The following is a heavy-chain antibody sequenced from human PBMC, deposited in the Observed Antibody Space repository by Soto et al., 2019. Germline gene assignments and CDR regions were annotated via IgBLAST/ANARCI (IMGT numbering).Heavy chain of an antibody. CDR3: ARGFSSRSQCWFDP. J-gene: IGHJ5*02. CDR2: ISAYNGNT. CDR1: GYTFTSYG. V-gene: IGHV1-18*04. Sequence: GASVKVSCKASGYTFTSYGIGWVRQAPGQGLEWMGWISAYNGNTNYAQKLQGRVTMTTDTSTSTAYMELRSLRSDDTAVYYCARGFSSRSQCWFDPWGQGTLVTVSS. D-gene: IGHD6-13*01.